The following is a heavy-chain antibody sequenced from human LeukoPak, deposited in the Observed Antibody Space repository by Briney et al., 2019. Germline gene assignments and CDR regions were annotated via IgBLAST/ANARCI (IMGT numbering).Heavy chain of an antibody. J-gene: IGHJ4*02. CDR1: GFSFRSYT. CDR3: AKGLTSADYGGY. V-gene: IGHV3-23*01. Sequence: GGSLRLSCVASGFSFRSYTMNWVRQAPGKGLEWVSAISGSGGGTYYADSVKGRFTISRDNSKNTLYLQMSSLRAEDTAIYYCAKGLTSADYGGYWGQGALVTVSS. D-gene: IGHD3-16*01. CDR2: ISGSGGGT.